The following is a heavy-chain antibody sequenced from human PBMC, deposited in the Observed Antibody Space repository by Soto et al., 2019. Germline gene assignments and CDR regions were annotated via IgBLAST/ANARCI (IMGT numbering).Heavy chain of an antibody. CDR2: IYYSGST. CDR1: GGSVSSGSYY. V-gene: IGHV4-61*01. Sequence: SETLSLTCTVSGGSVSSGSYYWSWIRQPPGKGLEWIGYIYYSGSTNYNPSLKSRVTISVDTSKNQFSLKLSSVTAADTAVHYCARDLVGASTEKFDYWGQGTLVTVSS. CDR3: ARDLVGASTEKFDY. D-gene: IGHD1-26*01. J-gene: IGHJ4*02.